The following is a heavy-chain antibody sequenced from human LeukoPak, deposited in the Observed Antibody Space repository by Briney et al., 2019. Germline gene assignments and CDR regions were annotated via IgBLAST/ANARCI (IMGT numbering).Heavy chain of an antibody. J-gene: IGHJ4*02. CDR1: GFTFSSYA. CDR3: ARAYCSSTSCFG. V-gene: IGHV3-23*01. Sequence: GGSLRLSCAASGFTFSSYAMSWVRQAPGKGLEWVSAISGSGGATYYADSVKGRFTISRDNFKDSLYLQMDSLRAEDTAVYYCARAYCSSTSCFGWGQGTLVTVSS. CDR2: ISGSGGAT. D-gene: IGHD2-2*01.